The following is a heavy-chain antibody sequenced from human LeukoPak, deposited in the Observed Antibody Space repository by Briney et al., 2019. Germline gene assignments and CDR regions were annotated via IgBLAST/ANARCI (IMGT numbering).Heavy chain of an antibody. CDR3: ARDGFLEYSSEQDWFDP. V-gene: IGHV1-18*01. D-gene: IGHD6-6*01. CDR2: ISAYNGNT. CDR1: GYTFTSYG. J-gene: IGHJ5*02. Sequence: GASVKVSCKASGYTFTSYGISWVRQAPGQGLEWMGWISAYNGNTNYAQKLQGRVTMTTDTSTSTAYMELRSPRSDDTAVYYCARDGFLEYSSEQDWFDPWGQGTLVTVSS.